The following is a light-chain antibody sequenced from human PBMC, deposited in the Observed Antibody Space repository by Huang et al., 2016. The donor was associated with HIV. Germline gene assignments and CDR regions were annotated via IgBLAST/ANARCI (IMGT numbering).Light chain of an antibody. CDR1: QSVGRN. CDR3: QQRDS. J-gene: IGKJ5*01. V-gene: IGKV3-11*01. CDR2: DAS. Sequence: EIVLTQSPGTLSLSPGERATLSCRASQSVGRNVGWYQQKAGQTPRRVIYDASTRAIGSPARFSGSGSGTDFTLTISSLEPEDVAVYYCQQRDSFGQGTRLDIK.